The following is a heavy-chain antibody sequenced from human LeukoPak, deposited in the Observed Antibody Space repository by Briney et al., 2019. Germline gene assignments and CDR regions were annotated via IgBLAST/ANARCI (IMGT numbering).Heavy chain of an antibody. CDR2: IKADGGEK. Sequence: GGSLRLSCGASGFTFSSYSMNWVRQTPGKGLEWVAKIKADGGEKDHVASVKGRFTISRDNAKNSLYLQMNSLRVEDTAVYYCARGGATRPDFWGQGTLVTVSS. CDR1: GFTFSSYS. D-gene: IGHD1-26*01. CDR3: ARGGATRPDF. J-gene: IGHJ4*02. V-gene: IGHV3-7*01.